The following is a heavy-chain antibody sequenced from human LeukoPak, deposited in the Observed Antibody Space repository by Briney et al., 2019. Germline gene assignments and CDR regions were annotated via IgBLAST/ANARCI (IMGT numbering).Heavy chain of an antibody. Sequence: SETLSLTCTVSGGSISSGSYYWSWIRQPAGKGLEWIGRIYTSGSTNYNPSLKSRVTISVDASKNQFSLKLSSVTAADTAVYYCARIRRRISGSYPRWFDPWGQGTLVTVSS. CDR1: GGSISSGSYY. V-gene: IGHV4-61*02. CDR3: ARIRRRISGSYPRWFDP. CDR2: IYTSGST. J-gene: IGHJ5*02. D-gene: IGHD1-26*01.